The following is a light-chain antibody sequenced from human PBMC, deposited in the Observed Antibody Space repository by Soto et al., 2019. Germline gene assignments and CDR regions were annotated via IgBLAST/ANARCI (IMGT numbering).Light chain of an antibody. CDR1: QSISSW. Sequence: DIQMTQSPSTLSASVGDRVTITCRASQSISSWLAWYQQKPGKAPKLLIYKASSLESGVPSRFSGSGSGTEFTRTISSVQPDDFATYFCQQYNSYSHTFGQGTKVEIQ. CDR3: QQYNSYSHT. V-gene: IGKV1-5*03. J-gene: IGKJ1*01. CDR2: KAS.